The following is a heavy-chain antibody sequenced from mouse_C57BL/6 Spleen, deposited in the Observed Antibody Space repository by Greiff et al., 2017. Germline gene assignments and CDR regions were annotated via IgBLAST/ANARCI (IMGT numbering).Heavy chain of an antibody. D-gene: IGHD3-2*02. CDR3: ASGDSSGPWVAY. CDR2: IYPGDGDP. Sequence: QVQLKQSGPELVKPGASVKISCKASGYAFSSSWMNWVKQRPGTGLEWIGRIYPGDGDPNSTGKFKGKATLTADKSSSTAYMQLSSLTSEGSAVYCCASGDSSGPWVAYWGQGTLVTVSA. J-gene: IGHJ3*01. V-gene: IGHV1-82*01. CDR1: GYAFSSSW.